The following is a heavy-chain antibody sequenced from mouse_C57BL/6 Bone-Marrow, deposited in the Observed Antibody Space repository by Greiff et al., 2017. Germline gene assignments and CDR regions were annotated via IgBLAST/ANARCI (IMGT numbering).Heavy chain of an antibody. V-gene: IGHV1-20*01. CDR1: GYSFTGYF. D-gene: IGHD2-9*01. CDR3: ESSYEGYEDFEY. CDR2: INPYNGDT. Sequence: EVQLQQSGPELVKPGASVKISCKASGYSFTGYFMHWVMQSPGQSLEWIGRINPYNGDTFYNQKFKGKATLTVDKSSSTANMELRSLTSEDSAVYYCESSYEGYEDFEYWGKGTTLTVSS. J-gene: IGHJ2*01.